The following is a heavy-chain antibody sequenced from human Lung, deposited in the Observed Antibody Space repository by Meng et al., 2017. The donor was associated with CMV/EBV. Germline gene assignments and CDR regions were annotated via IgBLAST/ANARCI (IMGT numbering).Heavy chain of an antibody. CDR1: GFTFSSYS. J-gene: IGHJ4*02. CDR3: AREQRGGSGFDY. Sequence: LSLTCAASGFTFSSYSVNWVRQAPGKGLDWVSSISSSSSYIYYADSVKGRFTISRDNSKNTLYLQMNSPRAEDTAIYYCAREQRGGSGFDYWGQGTLVTVSS. D-gene: IGHD6-19*01. V-gene: IGHV3-21*04. CDR2: ISSSSSYI.